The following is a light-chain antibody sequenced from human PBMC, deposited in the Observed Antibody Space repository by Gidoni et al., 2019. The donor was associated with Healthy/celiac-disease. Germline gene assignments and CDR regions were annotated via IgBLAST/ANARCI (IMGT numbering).Light chain of an antibody. J-gene: IGLJ3*02. V-gene: IGLV6-57*01. CDR1: SGSIASNY. Sequence: SVSSSARKTVTISCTRSSGSIASNYVQWYQQRPGSSPTTVIYEDNQRPSGVPDRFSGSIDSSSNSASLTISGLKTEDEADYYCQSYDSSNLVFGGGTKLTVL. CDR2: EDN. CDR3: QSYDSSNLV.